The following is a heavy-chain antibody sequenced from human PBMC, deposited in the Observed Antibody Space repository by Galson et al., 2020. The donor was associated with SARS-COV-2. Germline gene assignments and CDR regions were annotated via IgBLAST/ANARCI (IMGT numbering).Heavy chain of an antibody. D-gene: IGHD6-19*01. J-gene: IGHJ4*02. V-gene: IGHV3-33*01. Sequence: GSLRLSCAASGFTFSSYGMHWVRQAPGKGLEWVAVIWYDGSNKYYADSVKGRFTISRDNSKNTLYLQMNSLRAEDTAVYYCAREISHSSGWFGYFDYWGQGTLVTVSS. CDR3: AREISHSSGWFGYFDY. CDR2: IWYDGSNK. CDR1: GFTFSSYG.